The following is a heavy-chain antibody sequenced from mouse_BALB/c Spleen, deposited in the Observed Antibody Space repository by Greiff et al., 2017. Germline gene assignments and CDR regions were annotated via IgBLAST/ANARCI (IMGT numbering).Heavy chain of an antibody. CDR3: AREGVQSAMDY. CDR1: GFTFSSYG. Sequence: EVQLMESGADLVKPGGSLKLSCAASGFTFSSYGMYWVRQTPDKRLEWVATISSGDSYTYYPDSVKGRFTISRDNAKNTLYLQMSSLKSEDTAMYYCAREGVQSAMDYWGQGTSVTVSS. V-gene: IGHV5-6*01. CDR2: ISSGDSYT. J-gene: IGHJ4*01. D-gene: IGHD2-14*01.